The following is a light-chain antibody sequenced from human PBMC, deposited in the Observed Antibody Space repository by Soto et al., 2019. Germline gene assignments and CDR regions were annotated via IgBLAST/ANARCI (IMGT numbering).Light chain of an antibody. CDR2: DAS. Sequence: EIVLTQSPATLSLSPGERATLSCRASQSVSSNLAWYQQKAGQAPRLLIFDASTRASGIPPRFSGSGSGTDFTLTISRVDPDDFAVYYCQQRMNWPLTFGGGTKVDIK. CDR1: QSVSSN. V-gene: IGKV3-11*01. J-gene: IGKJ4*01. CDR3: QQRMNWPLT.